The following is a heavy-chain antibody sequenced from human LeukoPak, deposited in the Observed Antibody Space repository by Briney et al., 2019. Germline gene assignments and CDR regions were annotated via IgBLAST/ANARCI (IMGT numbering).Heavy chain of an antibody. CDR3: AREASSSWYLNRDYYYYMDV. Sequence: GGSLRLYCEASGFTFSNYWMYWVRQAPGKGLEWVSGINWNGGSTGYADSVKGRFTISRDNAKNSLYLQMNSLRAEDTALYYCAREASSSWYLNRDYYYYMDVWGKGTTVTVSS. J-gene: IGHJ6*03. CDR2: INWNGGST. CDR1: GFTFSNYW. V-gene: IGHV3-20*04. D-gene: IGHD6-13*01.